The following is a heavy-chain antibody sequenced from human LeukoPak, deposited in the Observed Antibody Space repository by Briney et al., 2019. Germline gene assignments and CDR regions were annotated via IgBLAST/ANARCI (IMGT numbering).Heavy chain of an antibody. CDR1: GGSISSSSYY. D-gene: IGHD6-13*01. CDR3: ARHAYSSSYYFDY. Sequence: SETLSLTCTVSGGSISSSSYYWGWIRQPPGKGLEWIGSIYYSGSTYYNPSLKSRVTISVDTPKNQFSLKLSSVTAADTAVYYYARHAYSSSYYFDYWGQGTLVTVSS. J-gene: IGHJ4*02. CDR2: IYYSGST. V-gene: IGHV4-39*01.